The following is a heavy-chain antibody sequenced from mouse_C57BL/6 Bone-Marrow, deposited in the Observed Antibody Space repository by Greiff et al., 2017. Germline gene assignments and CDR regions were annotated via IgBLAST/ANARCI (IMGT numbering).Heavy chain of an antibody. CDR3: TPLTVVSDY. D-gene: IGHD1-1*01. CDR2: LDPENGDT. CDR1: GFNIKDDY. V-gene: IGHV14-4*01. J-gene: IGHJ2*01. Sequence: EVQLQQSGAELVRPGASVKLSCTASGFNIKDDYMHWVKQRPEQGLEWIGWLDPENGDTEYASKFQGKATITADTSSNTAYLQLSSLTSEDTAVYYCTPLTVVSDYWGQGTTLTVSS.